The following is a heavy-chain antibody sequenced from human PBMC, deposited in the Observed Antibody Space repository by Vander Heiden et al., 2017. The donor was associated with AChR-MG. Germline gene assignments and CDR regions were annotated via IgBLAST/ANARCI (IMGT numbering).Heavy chain of an antibody. CDR2: IRSKPNSYET. CDR3: ARGETMVWYSGTNDAFDI. Sequence: EVQLVESGGGLAQPGGSLTLSCASPGFTFSDSAMHWVSQASGKGPEWVGRIRSKPNSYETAYGASVEGRFTSSRDDSKNTAYLQMNSLKSEDTAVYYCARGETMVWYSGTNDAFDIWGQGTMVTVSS. V-gene: IGHV3-73*02. D-gene: IGHD1-26*01. J-gene: IGHJ3*02. CDR1: GFTFSDSA.